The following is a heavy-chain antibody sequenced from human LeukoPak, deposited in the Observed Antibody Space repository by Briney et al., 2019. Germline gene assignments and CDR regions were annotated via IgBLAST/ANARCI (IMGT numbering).Heavy chain of an antibody. D-gene: IGHD3-3*01. V-gene: IGHV3-30*18. CDR2: ISYDGSNK. J-gene: IGHJ4*02. CDR3: AKDPEVTIFGTYYFDY. Sequence: GGSLRLSCAXSGFTFSSYGMHWVRQAPGKGLEWVAVISYDGSNKYYADSVKGRFTISRDNSNNTLYLQMNSLRAEDTAVYYCAKDPEVTIFGTYYFDYWGQGTLVTVSS. CDR1: GFTFSSYG.